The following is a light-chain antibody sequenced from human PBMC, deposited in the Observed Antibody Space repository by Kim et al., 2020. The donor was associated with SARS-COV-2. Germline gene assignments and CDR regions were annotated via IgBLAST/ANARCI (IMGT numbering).Light chain of an antibody. CDR3: QQYYSYPRT. CDR2: AAS. CDR1: QGISSY. V-gene: IGKV1-8*01. J-gene: IGKJ1*01. Sequence: ASTGDRVTITCRASQGISSYLAWYQQKPGKATKLLIYAASTLQSGVPSRFSGSGSGTDFTLTISCLQSEDFATYYCQQYYSYPRTFGQGTKVDIK.